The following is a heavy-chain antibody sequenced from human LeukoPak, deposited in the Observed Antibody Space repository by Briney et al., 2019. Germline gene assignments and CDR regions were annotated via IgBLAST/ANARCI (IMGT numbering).Heavy chain of an antibody. CDR2: IYYSGST. CDR1: GGSISSYY. J-gene: IGHJ4*02. CDR3: ARVIGYGSGSYPSYYFDY. Sequence: PSETLSLTCTVSGGSISSYYWSWIRQPPGKGLEWIGYIYYSGSTNYNPSLKSRVTISVDTSKNQFSLKLSSVTAADTAVYYCARVIGYGSGSYPSYYFDYWGQGTLVTVSS. V-gene: IGHV4-59*12. D-gene: IGHD3-10*01.